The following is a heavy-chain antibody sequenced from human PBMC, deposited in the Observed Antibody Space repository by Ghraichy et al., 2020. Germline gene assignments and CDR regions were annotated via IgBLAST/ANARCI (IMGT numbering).Heavy chain of an antibody. J-gene: IGHJ4*02. D-gene: IGHD1-26*01. CDR2: IDSSSSTI. CDR3: MSDSGSYYIRYDY. V-gene: IGHV3-48*01. CDR1: GFTFSNNG. Sequence: GGSLRLSCAASGFTFSNNGMNWVRQAPGKGLEWVSYIDSSSSTIYHADSVKGRFTISRDNAKNSLYLQMNSLRAEDTAVYYCMSDSGSYYIRYDYWGQGTLVTVSS.